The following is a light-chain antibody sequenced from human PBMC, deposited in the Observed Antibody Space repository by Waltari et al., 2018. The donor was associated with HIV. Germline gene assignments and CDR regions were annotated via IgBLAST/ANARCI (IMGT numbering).Light chain of an antibody. CDR2: DVD. J-gene: IGLJ2*01. Sequence: QSALTQPASVSGSPGQSITISCTGTSSVISTYSFVSWYQKHPDKAPKLLIYDVDNRPSGVSRRFSGSKSGDTASLTISSIQSDDEADYYCSSYTTTNTVVFGGGTKFTVL. CDR1: SSVISTYSF. V-gene: IGLV2-14*03. CDR3: SSYTTTNTVV.